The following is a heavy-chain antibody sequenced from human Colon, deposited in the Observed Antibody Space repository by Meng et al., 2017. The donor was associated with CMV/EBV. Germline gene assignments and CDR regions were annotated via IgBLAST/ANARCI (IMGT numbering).Heavy chain of an antibody. CDR2: LSSSSSFI. Sequence: LGLSCAASGFTFDTYSMSWVRQAPGKGLEWVSSLSSSSSFIYYADSVKGRFTISRDNAKSSLYLQLDSLRAEDTAIYYSARGHDFDYWGQGTLVTVSS. J-gene: IGHJ4*02. V-gene: IGHV3-21*01. CDR3: ARGHDFDY. CDR1: GFTFDTYS.